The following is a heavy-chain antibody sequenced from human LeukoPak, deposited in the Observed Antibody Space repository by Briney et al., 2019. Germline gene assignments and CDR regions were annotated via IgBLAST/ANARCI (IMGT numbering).Heavy chain of an antibody. CDR1: GGSISSGGYY. Sequence: SQTLSLTCTVSGGSISSGGYYWSWIRQHPGKGLEWVGYIYYSGSTYYNPSLKSRVTISVDTSKNQFSLKLSSVTAADTAVYYCARDLTGAYYFDYWGQGTLVTVSS. CDR2: IYYSGST. J-gene: IGHJ4*02. CDR3: ARDLTGAYYFDY. D-gene: IGHD3-9*01. V-gene: IGHV4-31*03.